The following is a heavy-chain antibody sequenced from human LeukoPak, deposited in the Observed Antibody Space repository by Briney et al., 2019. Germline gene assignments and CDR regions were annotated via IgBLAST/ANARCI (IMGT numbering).Heavy chain of an antibody. Sequence: ASVKVSCKASGYTLIGYYIHWVRQAPGQGLEWMGWINPNSGATNYAQKFQGRVTMTRDTSMSTAYMELSRLRSDDTAVYYCARADEYRSEYYFDYWGQGTLVTVSS. CDR3: ARADEYRSEYYFDY. V-gene: IGHV1-2*02. J-gene: IGHJ4*02. CDR2: INPNSGAT. CDR1: GYTLIGYY. D-gene: IGHD6-6*01.